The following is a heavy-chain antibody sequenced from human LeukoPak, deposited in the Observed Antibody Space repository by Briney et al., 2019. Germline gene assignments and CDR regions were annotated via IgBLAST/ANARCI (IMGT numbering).Heavy chain of an antibody. CDR3: ARDRSYSSGYYGGSLDF. V-gene: IGHV3-33*01. CDR2: IWYDGSHE. J-gene: IGHJ4*02. D-gene: IGHD3-22*01. Sequence: GGSLRLSCVASGFSFRTYGMHWVRQAPGKGLEWVAIIWYDGSHEYYADSVESRFTISRDDSKNTLFLQMNSLRGEDTAMYFCARDRSYSSGYYGGSLDFWGQGTLVTVSS. CDR1: GFSFRTYG.